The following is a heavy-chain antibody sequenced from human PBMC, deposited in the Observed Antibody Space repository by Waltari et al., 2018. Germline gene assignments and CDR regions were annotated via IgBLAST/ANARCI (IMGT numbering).Heavy chain of an antibody. J-gene: IGHJ4*02. CDR1: GFTVSSNY. V-gene: IGHV3-53*01. CDR2: IYSGGST. D-gene: IGHD1-7*01. CDR3: ARDLPGERAGTTGY. Sequence: EVQLVESGGGLIQPGGSLRLSCAASGFTVSSNYMSWVRQAPGKGLEWVSVIYSGGSTYYADSVKGRFTISRDNSKNTLYLQMNSLRAEDTAVYYCARDLPGERAGTTGYWGQGTLVTVSS.